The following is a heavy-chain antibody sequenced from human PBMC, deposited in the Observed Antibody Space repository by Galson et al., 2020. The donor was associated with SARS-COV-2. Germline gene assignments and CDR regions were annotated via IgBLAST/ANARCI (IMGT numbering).Heavy chain of an antibody. V-gene: IGHV4-59*01. Sequence: ETSETLSLTCTVSGGSISSYYWSWIRQPPGKGLEWIGYIYYSGSTNYNPSLKSRVTISVDTSKNQLSLKLSSVTAADTAVYYCARGLHYYDSSGYYFDYWGQGTLVTVSS. CDR2: IYYSGST. CDR1: GGSISSYY. J-gene: IGHJ4*02. D-gene: IGHD3-22*01. CDR3: ARGLHYYDSSGYYFDY.